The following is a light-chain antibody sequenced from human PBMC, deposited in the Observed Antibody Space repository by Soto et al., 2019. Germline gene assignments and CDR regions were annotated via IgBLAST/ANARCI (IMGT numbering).Light chain of an antibody. CDR1: QSVGSN. CDR2: DAS. Sequence: EIVLTHSPATLSVSPGERATLSCRASQSVGSNLAWYQQRPGQPPSLLIYDASTRATDIPARFSGGGSGTEFTLTISSLQSEDVAVYYCQQYNNWPYTFGQGTKLQIK. J-gene: IGKJ2*01. V-gene: IGKV3-15*01. CDR3: QQYNNWPYT.